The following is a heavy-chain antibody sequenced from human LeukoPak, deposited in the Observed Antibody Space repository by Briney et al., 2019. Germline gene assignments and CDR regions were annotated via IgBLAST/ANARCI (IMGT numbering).Heavy chain of an antibody. CDR3: ARGRAAGKKDDFDY. CDR1: GYTFTSYD. V-gene: IGHV1-8*03. J-gene: IGHJ4*02. CDR2: MNPNSGNT. Sequence: ASVKVSCKASGYTFTSYDINWVRQATGQGREWMGWMNPNSGNTGYAQKFQGRVTITRNTSISTAYMELSSLRSEDTAVYYCARGRAAGKKDDFDYWGQGTLVTVSS. D-gene: IGHD6-13*01.